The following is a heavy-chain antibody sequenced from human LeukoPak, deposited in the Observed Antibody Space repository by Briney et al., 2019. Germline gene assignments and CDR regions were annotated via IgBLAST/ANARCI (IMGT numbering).Heavy chain of an antibody. CDR1: GFTFSSYA. V-gene: IGHV3-23*01. Sequence: GGSLRLSCAASGFTFSSYAMSWARQAPGKGLEWVSAISGSGGSTYYADSVKGRFTISRDNSKNTLYLQMNSLRAEDTAVYYCAKAPSGPYYYDSSGYYYGPSYFDYWGQGTLVTVSS. CDR2: ISGSGGST. CDR3: AKAPSGPYYYDSSGYYYGPSYFDY. J-gene: IGHJ4*02. D-gene: IGHD3-22*01.